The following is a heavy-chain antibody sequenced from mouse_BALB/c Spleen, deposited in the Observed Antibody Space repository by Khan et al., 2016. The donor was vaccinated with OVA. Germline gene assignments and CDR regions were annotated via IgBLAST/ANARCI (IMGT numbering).Heavy chain of an antibody. Sequence: QVQLKESGPGLVAPSQSLSITCTVSGFSLTTYDISWIRQPPGKGLEWLGVIWTGGGTNYNSAFMSRLSISKDNSKSHVFLKMNSLQTDDTAIYYCVREGYNDWFAYWGQGTLVTVSA. CDR2: IWTGGGT. V-gene: IGHV2-9-2*01. J-gene: IGHJ3*01. CDR1: GFSLTTYD. CDR3: VREGYNDWFAY. D-gene: IGHD1-3*01.